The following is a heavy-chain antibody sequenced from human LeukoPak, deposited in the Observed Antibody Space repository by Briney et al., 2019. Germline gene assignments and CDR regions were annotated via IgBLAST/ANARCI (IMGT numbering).Heavy chain of an antibody. CDR3: ARERTLTSCYDY. D-gene: IGHD2-15*01. CDR2: INPNSGGT. V-gene: IGHV1-2*02. J-gene: IGHJ4*02. CDR1: GYTFTGYY. Sequence: ASVKVSCKASGYTFTGYYMHWVRQAPGQGLEWMGWINPNSGGTNYAQKFQGRVTMTRDTSISKAYMELSRLRSDDTAVYYCARERTLTSCYDYWGQGTLVTVSS.